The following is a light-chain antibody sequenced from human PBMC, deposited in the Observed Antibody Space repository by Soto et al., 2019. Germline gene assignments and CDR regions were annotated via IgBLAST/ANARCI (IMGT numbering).Light chain of an antibody. CDR3: QQLNSYPPT. J-gene: IGKJ1*01. CDR1: QGINNF. CDR2: AAS. Sequence: DIQLTQSPSFLSASVGDRVTITCRASQGINNFLAWYQQKPGKAPDLLIYAASSLNSGVPSRFSGSGSGPEFTLTSSSLQPEDFATYYCQQLNSYPPTFGQGTKVEI. V-gene: IGKV1-9*01.